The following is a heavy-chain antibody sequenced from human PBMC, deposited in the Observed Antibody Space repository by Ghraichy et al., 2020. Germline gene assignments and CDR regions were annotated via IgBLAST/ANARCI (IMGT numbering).Heavy chain of an antibody. CDR1: GDTFSTSV. Sequence: SVKVSCKASGDTFSTSVFNWVRQAPGQGLKWMGGIIPIFDTANYAQKFQGRVTITADKSTSTVYMQLRSLRSEDTAMYYCARDITSGPSSYWGQGTLVTVSS. J-gene: IGHJ4*02. CDR2: IIPIFDTA. V-gene: IGHV1-69*06. CDR3: ARDITSGPSSY. D-gene: IGHD3-16*01.